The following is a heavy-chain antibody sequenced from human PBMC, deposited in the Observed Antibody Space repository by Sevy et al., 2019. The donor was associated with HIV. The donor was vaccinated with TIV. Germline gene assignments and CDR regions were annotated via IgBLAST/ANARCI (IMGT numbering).Heavy chain of an antibody. CDR1: GFTFSSHT. CDR3: AASGYSGYDDPH. Sequence: GGSLRLSCAASGFTFSSHTMNWVRQAPGKGLEWVSSISSGSTYIYYADSVKGRFTISRDNAKNLLYMQMNSLRVEDTAVYYCAASGYSGYDDPHWGQGTLVTVSS. D-gene: IGHD5-12*01. J-gene: IGHJ4*02. V-gene: IGHV3-21*06. CDR2: ISSGSTYI.